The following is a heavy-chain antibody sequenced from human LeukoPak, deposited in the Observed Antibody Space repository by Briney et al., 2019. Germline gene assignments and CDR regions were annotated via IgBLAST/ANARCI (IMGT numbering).Heavy chain of an antibody. Sequence: SETLSLTCTVSGGSISSISYHWGWIRHPPGKGLEWIGSIYYTGSTYYNPSLNSRVTISVDTSKTQFSLKLSSVTAADTAVYYCAALRSGTIFGVVIIPYFDYWGQGTLVTVSS. CDR2: IYYTGST. J-gene: IGHJ4*02. CDR1: GGSISSISYH. D-gene: IGHD3-3*01. CDR3: AALRSGTIFGVVIIPYFDY. V-gene: IGHV4-39*01.